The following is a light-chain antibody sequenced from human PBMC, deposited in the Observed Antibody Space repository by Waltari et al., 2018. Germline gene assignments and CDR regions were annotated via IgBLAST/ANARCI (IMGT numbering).Light chain of an antibody. V-gene: IGKV1-39*01. CDR2: GAS. Sequence: DIQMTQSPSSLSASVGDRVTITCRANQTITRYLNWYQQKPGKAPRLLIQGASPLQSEVPSRFSGSGSGTDFALTITSLQPEDFATYFCQQSYTTPRTFGQGTTVDIK. J-gene: IGKJ1*01. CDR3: QQSYTTPRT. CDR1: QTITRY.